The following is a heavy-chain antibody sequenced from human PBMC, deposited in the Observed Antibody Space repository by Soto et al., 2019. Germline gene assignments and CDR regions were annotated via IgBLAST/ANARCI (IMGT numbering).Heavy chain of an antibody. CDR1: GFTFSSYA. Sequence: GGSLRLSCAASGFTFSSYAMSWVRQAPGKGLEWVSAISGSGGSTYYADSAKGRFTISRDNSKNTLYLQMNSLRAEDTAVYYCAKDFMDSSSWYYYYGMDVWGQGTTVTVSS. J-gene: IGHJ6*02. D-gene: IGHD6-13*01. CDR2: ISGSGGST. V-gene: IGHV3-23*01. CDR3: AKDFMDSSSWYYYYGMDV.